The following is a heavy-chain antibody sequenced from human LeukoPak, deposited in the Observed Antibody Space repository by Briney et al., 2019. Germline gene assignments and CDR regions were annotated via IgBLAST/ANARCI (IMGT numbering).Heavy chain of an antibody. V-gene: IGHV4-4*07. CDR2: IYTSGST. D-gene: IGHD2-2*01. Sequence: PSETLSLTCTVSGGSISSYYWSWIRQPAGKGLEWIGRIYTSGSTNHNPSLTSRVTISVDKSKNQFFLKLSSVTAADTAVYYCARGGDYCSSTSCWKWFDPWGQGTLVTVSS. CDR1: GGSISSYY. CDR3: ARGGDYCSSTSCWKWFDP. J-gene: IGHJ5*02.